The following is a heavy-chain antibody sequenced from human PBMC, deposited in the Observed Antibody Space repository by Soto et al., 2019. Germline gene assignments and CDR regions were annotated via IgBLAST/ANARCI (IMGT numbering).Heavy chain of an antibody. Sequence: QLQLQESGPGLVKPSETLSLTCTVSGGSISSSSYYWGWIRQPPGKGLEWIGRIYYSGSTYYNPSLKSRVTITVDTSKNQFSLKLSSVTAADTAVYYCARPHSSSWYGFDYWGQGTLVTVSS. CDR3: ARPHSSSWYGFDY. V-gene: IGHV4-39*01. D-gene: IGHD6-13*01. CDR2: IYYSGST. CDR1: GGSISSSSYY. J-gene: IGHJ4*02.